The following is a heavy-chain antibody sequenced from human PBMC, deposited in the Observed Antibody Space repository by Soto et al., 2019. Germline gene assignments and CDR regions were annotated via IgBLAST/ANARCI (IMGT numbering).Heavy chain of an antibody. CDR2: VYFTGST. CDR3: ARRTVNIRTFYSGLKTHCFDY. CDR1: GGPISGFY. Sequence: SETLSLTCTVSGGPISGFYWTWIRQAPGKDLEWIGDVYFTGSTYYNPSLQSRVTISVDTSKNQFSLKLKSVTAADTAIYYCARRTVNIRTFYSGLKTHCFDYWGQGAPVTVSS. V-gene: IGHV4-59*08. D-gene: IGHD6-19*01. J-gene: IGHJ4*02.